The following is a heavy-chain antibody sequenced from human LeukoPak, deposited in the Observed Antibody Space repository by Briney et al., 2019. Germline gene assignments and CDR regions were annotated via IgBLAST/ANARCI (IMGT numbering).Heavy chain of an antibody. Sequence: GGSLRLSCAASGFTFSSYGMHWVRQAPGKGLEWVAVISYDGSNKYYADSVKGRFTISRDNSKNTLYLQMNSLRAEDTAVYYCAKDRMNASGWYRGDFDYWGQGTLVTVSS. J-gene: IGHJ4*02. CDR3: AKDRMNASGWYRGDFDY. V-gene: IGHV3-30*18. CDR2: ISYDGSNK. CDR1: GFTFSSYG. D-gene: IGHD6-19*01.